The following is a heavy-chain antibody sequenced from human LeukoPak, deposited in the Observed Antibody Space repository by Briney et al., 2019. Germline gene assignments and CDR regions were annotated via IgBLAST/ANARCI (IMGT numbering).Heavy chain of an antibody. Sequence: EASVTVSCKASGYTFTSYAMHWVRQAPGQGLGWMGWISVYNGHTNYAQKFQGRVTMTTDASTSTVYMDLRSLRSDDTAVYYCASYAKYYYGMDVWGQGTTVTVSS. CDR2: ISVYNGHT. CDR1: GYTFTSYA. CDR3: ASYAKYYYGMDV. D-gene: IGHD3-16*01. V-gene: IGHV1-18*01. J-gene: IGHJ6*02.